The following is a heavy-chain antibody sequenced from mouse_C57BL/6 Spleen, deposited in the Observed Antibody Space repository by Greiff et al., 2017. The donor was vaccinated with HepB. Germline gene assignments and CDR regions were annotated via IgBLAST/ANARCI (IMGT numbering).Heavy chain of an antibody. J-gene: IGHJ2*01. Sequence: VQLQQPGAELVRPGTSVKLSCKASGYTFTSYWMHWVKQRPGQGLEWIGEIDPSDSYTNYNQKFKGKATLTVDTSSSTAYMKLSSLTSEDSAVYCCARTTVVSWGDCWGQGTTLTVAS. CDR3: ARTTVVSWGDC. V-gene: IGHV1-59*01. CDR2: IDPSDSYT. D-gene: IGHD1-1*01. CDR1: GYTFTSYW.